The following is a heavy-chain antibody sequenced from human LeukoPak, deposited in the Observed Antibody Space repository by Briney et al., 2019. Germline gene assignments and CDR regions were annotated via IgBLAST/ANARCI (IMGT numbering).Heavy chain of an antibody. Sequence: ASVKVSCKASGGTFSSYAISWVRQAPGQGLEWMGRIIPILGIANYAQKFQGRVTITADKSTSTAYMELSSLRSEDTAVYYCAREQENYDILTGTGTGPLQHWGQGTLVTVSS. J-gene: IGHJ1*01. D-gene: IGHD3-9*01. CDR3: AREQENYDILTGTGTGPLQH. CDR1: GGTFSSYA. CDR2: IIPILGIA. V-gene: IGHV1-69*04.